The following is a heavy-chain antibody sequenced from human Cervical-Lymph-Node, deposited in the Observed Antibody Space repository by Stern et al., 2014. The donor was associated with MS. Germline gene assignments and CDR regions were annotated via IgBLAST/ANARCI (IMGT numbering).Heavy chain of an antibody. CDR1: GGSILRTDW. V-gene: IGHV4-4*02. J-gene: IGHJ4*02. CDR2: VYHRGYA. CDR3: ASRTLTFPYYFDS. D-gene: IGHD3-9*01. Sequence: VQLQESGPGLVKPSGTLSLTCAVSGGSILRTDWWSWVRQPPGKGLEWIGEVYHRGYANYNPSLKSRVTISVEKSKNQFSLNLPSVTAADTALYYCASRTLTFPYYFDSWGQGTLVTVSS.